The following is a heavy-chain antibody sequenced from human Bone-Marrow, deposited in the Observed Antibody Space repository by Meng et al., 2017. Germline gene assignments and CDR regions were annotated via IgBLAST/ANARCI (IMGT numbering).Heavy chain of an antibody. CDR1: GFTFSSYE. CDR3: ARERYYYGSGSYIDAFDI. V-gene: IGHV4-4*07. J-gene: IGHJ3*02. D-gene: IGHD3-10*01. Sequence: ESLKISCAASGFTFSSYEMNWVRQAPGKGLEWIGRIYTTGSTNYNPSLKSRVTMSVDTSKNQFSLKLSSVTAADTAVYYCARERYYYGSGSYIDAFDIWGQGTMVTVSS. CDR2: IYTTGST.